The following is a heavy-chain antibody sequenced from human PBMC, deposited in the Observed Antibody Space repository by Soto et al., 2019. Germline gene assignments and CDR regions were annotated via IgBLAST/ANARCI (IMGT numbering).Heavy chain of an antibody. Sequence: QVRLQESGPGLVKPSGTLSLACAVSGDSISSTYWWNWVRQPPGKGLEWIGEIYHSGSTNYNPSLKSRVTICIDKSNNQFTLRLNSMTAADTAMYYCARRVNMVPGFDPWGQGILVTVSS. D-gene: IGHD3-10*01. CDR3: ARRVNMVPGFDP. CDR2: IYHSGST. CDR1: GDSISSTYW. V-gene: IGHV4-4*02. J-gene: IGHJ5*02.